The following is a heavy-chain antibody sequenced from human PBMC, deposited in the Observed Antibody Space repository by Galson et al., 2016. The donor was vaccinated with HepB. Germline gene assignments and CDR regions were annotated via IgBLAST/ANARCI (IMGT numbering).Heavy chain of an antibody. Sequence: SLRLSCAASGFTFSSYAMHWVRQAPGKGLEWAAVISYDGSNKYYADSVKGRFTISRDNSKNTLYLQMNSLRAEDTAVYYCARGQGAYYDSSGYPFDYWGQGTLVTVSS. D-gene: IGHD3-22*01. CDR1: GFTFSSYA. CDR2: ISYDGSNK. CDR3: ARGQGAYYDSSGYPFDY. J-gene: IGHJ4*02. V-gene: IGHV3-30-3*01.